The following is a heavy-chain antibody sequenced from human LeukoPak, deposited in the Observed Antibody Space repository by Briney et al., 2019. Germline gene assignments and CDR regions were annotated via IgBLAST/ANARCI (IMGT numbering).Heavy chain of an antibody. CDR2: TSSSRSYI. D-gene: IGHD2-15*01. V-gene: IGHV3-21*04. CDR1: GFTLSSYS. J-gene: IGHJ4*02. Sequence: GGSLRLSCAASGFTLSSYSMNWVRQAPGKGLEWVSSTSSSRSYIYYADSVKGRFTISRDNAKNSLYLQMNSLKTEDTAIYYCTRDPYCSGGSCYWGQGTLVTVSS. CDR3: TRDPYCSGGSCY.